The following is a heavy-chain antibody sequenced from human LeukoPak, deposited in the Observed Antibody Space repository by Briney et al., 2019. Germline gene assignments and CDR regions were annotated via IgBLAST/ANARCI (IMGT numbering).Heavy chain of an antibody. J-gene: IGHJ4*02. CDR3: ARDHKKPHGSGSYYSDY. V-gene: IGHV3-21*04. CDR2: ISSSSSYI. D-gene: IGHD3-10*01. Sequence: PGGSLRLSCAASGFTFSSYSMNWVRQAPGKGLEWVSSISSSSSYIYYADSVKGRFTISRDNAKNSLYLQMNSLRAEDTAVYYCARDHKKPHGSGSYYSDYWGQGTLVTVSS. CDR1: GFTFSSYS.